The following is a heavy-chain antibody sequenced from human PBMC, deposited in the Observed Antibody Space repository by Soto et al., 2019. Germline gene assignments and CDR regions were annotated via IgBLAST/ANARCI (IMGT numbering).Heavy chain of an antibody. CDR3: ARHATTVTTKSYYYYGMDV. V-gene: IGHV1-3*01. J-gene: IGHJ6*02. D-gene: IGHD4-17*01. CDR1: GYTFTSYA. Sequence: ASVKVSCKASGYTFTSYAMHWVRQAPGQRLEWMGWINAGNGNTKYSQKFQGRVTITRGTSASTAYMELSSLRSEDTAVYYCARHATTVTTKSYYYYGMDVWGQGTTVTVSS. CDR2: INAGNGNT.